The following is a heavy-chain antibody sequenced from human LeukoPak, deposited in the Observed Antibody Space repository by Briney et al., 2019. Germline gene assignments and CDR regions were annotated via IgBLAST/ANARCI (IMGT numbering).Heavy chain of an antibody. CDR2: MNPNSGNT. D-gene: IGHD6-13*01. CDR3: ARTRPGYSSSWYTYYYYYYMDV. Sequence: ASVKVSCKASGYTFTSYDINWVRQAPGQGLEWMGWMNPNSGNTGYAQKFQGRVTITRNTSISTAYMELSSLRSEDTAVYYCARTRPGYSSSWYTYYYYYYMDVWGKGTTVTVSS. V-gene: IGHV1-8*03. CDR1: GYTFTSYD. J-gene: IGHJ6*03.